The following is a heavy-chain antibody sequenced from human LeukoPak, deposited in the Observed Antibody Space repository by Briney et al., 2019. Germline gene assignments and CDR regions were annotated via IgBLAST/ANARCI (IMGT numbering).Heavy chain of an antibody. D-gene: IGHD3-10*01. CDR2: TYYRSNWIN. CDR1: GDSVSSNSAA. Sequence: SQTLSLTCAISGDSVSSNSAAWNWIRQSPSRGLEGLVRTYYRSNWINDYAVSVKSRMTINPDTSRNQFSLQLNSVTPEDTAVYYCAREATWVRGVINPLDYWGQGKLVTVSS. V-gene: IGHV6-1*01. CDR3: AREATWVRGVINPLDY. J-gene: IGHJ4*02.